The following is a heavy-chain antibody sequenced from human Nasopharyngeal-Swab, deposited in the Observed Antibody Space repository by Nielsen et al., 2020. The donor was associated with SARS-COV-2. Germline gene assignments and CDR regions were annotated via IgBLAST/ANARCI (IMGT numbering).Heavy chain of an antibody. CDR2: IWYDGSNK. D-gene: IGHD6-19*01. J-gene: IGHJ4*02. V-gene: IGHV3-33*01. CDR1: GFTFSSYG. Sequence: GGSLRLSCAASGFTFSSYGMHWVRQAPGKGLEWVAVIWYDGSNKYYADSVKGRFTISRDNSKNTLYLQMNSLRAEDTAVYYCATVYSAVYSSGWYFYWGQGTLVTVSS. CDR3: ATVYSAVYSSGWYFY.